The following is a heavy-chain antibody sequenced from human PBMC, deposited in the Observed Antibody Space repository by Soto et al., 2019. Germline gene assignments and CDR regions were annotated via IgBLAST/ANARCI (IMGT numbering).Heavy chain of an antibody. D-gene: IGHD2-8*01. CDR1: GLIFSNYK. J-gene: IGHJ4*02. CDR3: ARDTNGLHY. CDR2: ISTDGSIT. Sequence: EVRLVESGGGLVQPGGSLRLSCAASGLIFSNYKMHWVRQAPGKGLVWVSRISTDGSITDYADSVKGRFTVSRDNAKNTLYLQMNSLRADDTAVYYCARDTNGLHYWGQGTLVTVSS. V-gene: IGHV3-74*01.